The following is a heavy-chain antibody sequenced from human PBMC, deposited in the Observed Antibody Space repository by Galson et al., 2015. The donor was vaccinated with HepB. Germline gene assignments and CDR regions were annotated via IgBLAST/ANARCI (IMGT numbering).Heavy chain of an antibody. J-gene: IGHJ4*02. CDR1: GFTFSNFN. V-gene: IGHV3-21*01. D-gene: IGHD6-13*01. Sequence: SLRLSCAASGFTFSNFNMNWVRQAPGKGLEWISSTTSTSSYVYYAGSVKGRFAISRGNAKNSLYLRMNSLRAEDTAVYYCVRSSGYSRTWYAGPADFDYWGQGILVTVSS. CDR3: VRSSGYSRTWYAGPADFDY. CDR2: TTSTSSYV.